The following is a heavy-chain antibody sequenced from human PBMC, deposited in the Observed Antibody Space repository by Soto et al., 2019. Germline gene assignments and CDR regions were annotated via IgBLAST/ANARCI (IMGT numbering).Heavy chain of an antibody. Sequence: APVKVSCKTSGYTFSDYGITWVRQAPGQPLEWLGWISVYSDGTNYAQKFQGRDSMTTDTSTTTADMELRSLRPAATALYYCARVVPGAQAWFGPWGQGTLVTVSS. V-gene: IGHV1-18*01. CDR2: ISVYSDGT. CDR3: ARVVPGAQAWFGP. CDR1: GYTFSDYG. J-gene: IGHJ5*02.